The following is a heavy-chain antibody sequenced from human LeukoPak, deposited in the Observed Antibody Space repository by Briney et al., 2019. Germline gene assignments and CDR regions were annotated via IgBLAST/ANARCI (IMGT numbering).Heavy chain of an antibody. CDR2: IYYSGST. V-gene: IGHV4-31*03. Sequence: PSETLSLTCTVSGGSISSGGYYWSWIRQHPGKGLEWIGYIYYSGSTYYNLSLKSRVTISVDTSKNQFSLKLSSVTAADTAVYYCARAVYCGGDCYLAFDYWGQGTLVTVSS. CDR1: GGSISSGGYY. J-gene: IGHJ4*02. D-gene: IGHD2-21*02. CDR3: ARAVYCGGDCYLAFDY.